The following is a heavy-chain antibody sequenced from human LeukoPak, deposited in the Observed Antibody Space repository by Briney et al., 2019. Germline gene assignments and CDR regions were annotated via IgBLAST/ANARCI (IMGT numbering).Heavy chain of an antibody. CDR1: GYTFTSYA. Sequence: ASVTVSCKASGYTFTSYAMHWVRQAPGQRLEWMGWINAGNGNTKYSQKFQGRVTITRDTSASTPYMELSSLRSEDTAVYYCARDPPPNYYGSGSYYSNWGQGTLVTVSS. CDR3: ARDPPPNYYGSGSYYSN. V-gene: IGHV1-3*01. D-gene: IGHD3-10*01. CDR2: INAGNGNT. J-gene: IGHJ4*02.